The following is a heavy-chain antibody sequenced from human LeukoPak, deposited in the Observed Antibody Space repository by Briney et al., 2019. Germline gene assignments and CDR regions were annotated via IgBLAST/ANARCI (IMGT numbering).Heavy chain of an antibody. CDR1: GFTFNGNY. CDR2: ISSSSTYI. CDR3: ASQYTSSRIFDD. Sequence: GGSLRLSCVVSGFTFNGNYMNWVRQAPGKGLERVSSISSSSTYIYYADSVKGRFTVSRDNAKNSLYLQMNSLRAEDTAVYFCASQYTSSRIFDDWGQGTLVTVSS. V-gene: IGHV3-21*01. J-gene: IGHJ4*02. D-gene: IGHD6-13*01.